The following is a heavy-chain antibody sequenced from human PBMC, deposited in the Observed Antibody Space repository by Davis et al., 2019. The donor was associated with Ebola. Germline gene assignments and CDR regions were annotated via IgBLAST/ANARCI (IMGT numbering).Heavy chain of an antibody. CDR2: IYPGDSDT. Sequence: GESLKISCQGSGYSFVDYWIGWVRQLPGQRPEWMGIIYPGDSDTTYSPSFQGQVTISADKSTTTAYLQWSSLKVSDSAIYYCARVSCAGGSCPLAHWGQGTLITVSS. V-gene: IGHV5-51*01. CDR1: GYSFVDYW. J-gene: IGHJ4*02. D-gene: IGHD2-15*01. CDR3: ARVSCAGGSCPLAH.